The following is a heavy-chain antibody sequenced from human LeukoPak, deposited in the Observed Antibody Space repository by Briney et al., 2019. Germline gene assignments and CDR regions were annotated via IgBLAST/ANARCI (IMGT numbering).Heavy chain of an antibody. V-gene: IGHV4-34*01. J-gene: IGHJ4*02. CDR2: INHSGST. Sequence: PSETLSLTCAVYGGSFSGYYWSWIRQPPGKGLEWIGEINHSGSTNYNPSLKSRVTISVDTSKNQFSLKLSYVTAADTAVYYCARGWGPAYCGGDCHRHFDYWGQGTLVPVSS. CDR3: ARGWGPAYCGGDCHRHFDY. CDR1: GGSFSGYY. D-gene: IGHD2-21*02.